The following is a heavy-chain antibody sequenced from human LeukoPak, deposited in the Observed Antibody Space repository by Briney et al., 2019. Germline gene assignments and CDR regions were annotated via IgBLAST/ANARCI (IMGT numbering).Heavy chain of an antibody. J-gene: IGHJ4*02. Sequence: PGGSLRLSCAASGFTFSSHGMNWVRQAPGKGLEWVSGISPNGVITYYADSVKGRFTISRDNSKNTLYLQMNSLRAEDTAVYYCAKRQRYYYDSSGYFDYWGQGTLVTVSS. CDR1: GFTFSSHG. D-gene: IGHD3-22*01. CDR3: AKRQRYYYDSSGYFDY. V-gene: IGHV3-23*01. CDR2: ISPNGVIT.